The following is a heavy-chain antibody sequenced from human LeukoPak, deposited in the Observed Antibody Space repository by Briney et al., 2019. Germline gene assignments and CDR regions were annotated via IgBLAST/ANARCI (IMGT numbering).Heavy chain of an antibody. CDR2: IYTSGST. CDR1: GGSISSGSYY. V-gene: IGHV4-61*02. J-gene: IGHJ4*02. D-gene: IGHD6-19*01. CDR3: ARAGARAAASVWYYFDY. Sequence: SETLSLTCTVSGGSISSGSYYWSWIRQPAGKGLEWIGRIYTSGSTNYNPSLKSRVTISVDTSKNQFSLKLSSVTAADTAVYYCARAGARAAASVWYYFDYWGQGTLVTVSS.